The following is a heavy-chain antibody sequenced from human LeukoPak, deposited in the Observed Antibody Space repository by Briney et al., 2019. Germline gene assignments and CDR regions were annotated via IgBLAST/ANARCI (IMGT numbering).Heavy chain of an antibody. CDR1: GYSISSGYY. Sequence: PSETLSLTCTVSGYSISSGYYWGWIRQPPGKGLEWIGSIYHSGSTYYNPSLKSRVTISVDTSKNQFSLKLSSVTAADTAVYYCARVNVVTAPYYFDHWGQGTLVTVSS. V-gene: IGHV4-38-2*02. J-gene: IGHJ4*02. CDR3: ARVNVVTAPYYFDH. CDR2: IYHSGST. D-gene: IGHD2-21*02.